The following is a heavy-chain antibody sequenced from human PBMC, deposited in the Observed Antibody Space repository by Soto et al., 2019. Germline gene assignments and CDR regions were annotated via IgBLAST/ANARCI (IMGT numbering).Heavy chain of an antibody. CDR3: ARHRASNWFDP. J-gene: IGHJ5*02. CDR1: GGSISSSSYY. D-gene: IGHD5-12*01. CDR2: IYYSGST. V-gene: IGHV4-39*01. Sequence: SETLSLTCIVSGGSISSSSYYWGWIRQPPGKGLEWIGSIYYSGSTYYNPSLNRRVTISVNTSKNQFSLKLSSVTAADRAVFYCARHRASNWFDPWGQGTLVPVPS.